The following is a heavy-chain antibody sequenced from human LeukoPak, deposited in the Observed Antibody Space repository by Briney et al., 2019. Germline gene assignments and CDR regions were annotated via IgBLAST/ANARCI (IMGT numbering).Heavy chain of an antibody. Sequence: PSETLSLTCTVSGGSISSVGHYWSWIRQPPGKGLEWIGEINHSGSTNYNPSLKSRVTISVDTSKNQFSLKLSSVTAADTAVYYCARGNAYYDFWSGYYTPPGYFDYWGQGTLVTVSS. CDR3: ARGNAYYDFWSGYYTPPGYFDY. CDR2: INHSGST. CDR1: GGSISSVGHY. V-gene: IGHV4-34*01. D-gene: IGHD3-3*01. J-gene: IGHJ4*02.